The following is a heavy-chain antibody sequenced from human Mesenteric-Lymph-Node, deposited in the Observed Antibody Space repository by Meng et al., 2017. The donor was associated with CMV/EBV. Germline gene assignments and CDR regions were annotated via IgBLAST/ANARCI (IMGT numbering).Heavy chain of an antibody. CDR2: ISAYNGNT. Sequence: ASVKVSCKASGGTFRRSSTSWVRQAPGQGLEWMGWISAYNGNTNYAQKLQGRVTMTTDTSTSTAYMELRSLRSDDTAVYYCARVREMTTVTTLDYWGQGTLVTVSS. D-gene: IGHD4-17*01. J-gene: IGHJ4*02. V-gene: IGHV1-18*01. CDR3: ARVREMTTVTTLDY. CDR1: GGTFRRSS.